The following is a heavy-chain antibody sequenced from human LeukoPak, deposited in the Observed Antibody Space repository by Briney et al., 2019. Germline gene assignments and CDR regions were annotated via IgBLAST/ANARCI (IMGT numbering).Heavy chain of an antibody. CDR2: IIPILGIA. D-gene: IGHD1-7*01. CDR1: GGTFSSYA. J-gene: IGHJ4*02. CDR3: ARGHGYNWNYLPDY. Sequence: ASVKVSCKASGGTFSSYAISWVRQAPGQGLEWMGRIIPILGIANYAQKFQGRVTMTRDTSTSTVYMELSSLRSEDTAVYYCARGHGYNWNYLPDYWGQGTLVTVSS. V-gene: IGHV1-69*04.